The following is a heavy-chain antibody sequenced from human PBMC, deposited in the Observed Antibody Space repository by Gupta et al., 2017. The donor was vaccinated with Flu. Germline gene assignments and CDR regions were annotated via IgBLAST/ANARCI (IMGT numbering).Heavy chain of an antibody. CDR3: AKGYVYGDTLHFDY. V-gene: IGHV3-23*01. D-gene: IGHD2/OR15-2a*01. Sequence: EVQVLESGGGLVQPGGSLRLSCAGSGFTFSSHAMTWVRQAPGKGLEWVSAITSSGTITHYADSVRGRFTISRDNSKNTLFLQMNSLRAEDTAVYFCAKGYVYGDTLHFDYWGQGTLVTVTS. CDR2: ITSSGTIT. J-gene: IGHJ4*02. CDR1: GFTFSSHA.